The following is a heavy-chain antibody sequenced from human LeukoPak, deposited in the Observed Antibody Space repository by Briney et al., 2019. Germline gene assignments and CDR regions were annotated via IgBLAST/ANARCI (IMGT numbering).Heavy chain of an antibody. Sequence: GASVKVSCKASGYTFTGYYMHWVRQAPGQGLEWMGWINPNSGGTNYAQKFQGRVTMTRDTSISTAYMELSRLRSDDTAVYYSARVVSSWLLYYMDVWGKGTTVTVSS. D-gene: IGHD6-13*01. CDR1: GYTFTGYY. J-gene: IGHJ6*03. CDR3: ARVVSSWLLYYMDV. V-gene: IGHV1-2*02. CDR2: INPNSGGT.